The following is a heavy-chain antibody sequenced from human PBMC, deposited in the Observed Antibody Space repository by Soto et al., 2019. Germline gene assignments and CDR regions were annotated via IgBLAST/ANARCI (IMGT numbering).Heavy chain of an antibody. CDR3: TTEYYYDSSGSGPY. V-gene: IGHV3-15*07. CDR2: IKSKTDGGTT. D-gene: IGHD3-22*01. Sequence: GGSLRLSCAASGFTFSNAWMNWVRQAPGKGLEWVGRIKSKTDGGTTDYAAPVKGRFTISRDDSKNTLYLQMNSLKTEDTAVYYCTTEYYYDSSGSGPYWGQGTLVTVSS. CDR1: GFTFSNAW. J-gene: IGHJ4*02.